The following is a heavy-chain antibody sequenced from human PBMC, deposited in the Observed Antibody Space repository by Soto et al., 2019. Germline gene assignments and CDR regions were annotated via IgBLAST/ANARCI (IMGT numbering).Heavy chain of an antibody. CDR2: LYDVDGS. V-gene: IGHV3-53*01. J-gene: IGHJ3*01. CDR1: GLTVSGKKY. Sequence: GGSLRLSCAASGLTVSGKKYVAWVRQAPGKGLEWVSALYDVDGSFYADSVKGRFTTSSDSSKTTVYLQMNGLRPNDTAVYYCATWHEREHAYDVWGQGTTVTVSS. D-gene: IGHD1-1*01. CDR3: ATWHEREHAYDV.